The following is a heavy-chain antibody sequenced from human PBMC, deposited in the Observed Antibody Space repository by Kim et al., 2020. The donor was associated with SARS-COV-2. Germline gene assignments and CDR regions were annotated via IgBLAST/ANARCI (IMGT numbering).Heavy chain of an antibody. D-gene: IGHD1-26*01. V-gene: IGHV3-15*05. J-gene: IGHJ4*02. Sequence: GGSLRLSCAASGFNFNNAWMSWVRQAPGKGLEWVGRIKSNTDGGTTDYAAPVKGRFTISRDDSKNTLDLQMNSLKTEDTAVYYCTTGGSYPGYFDYWGQGTPVTVSS. CDR1: GFNFNNAW. CDR2: IKSNTDGGTT. CDR3: TTGGSYPGYFDY.